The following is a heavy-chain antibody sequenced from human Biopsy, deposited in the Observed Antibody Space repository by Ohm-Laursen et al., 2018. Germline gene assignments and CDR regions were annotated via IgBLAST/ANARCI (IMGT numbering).Heavy chain of an antibody. CDR2: IFFSGGT. D-gene: IGHD3-22*01. J-gene: IGHJ2*01. CDR3: ARAKTQDRSFPDWYFDL. V-gene: IGHV4-31*03. CDR1: GDSIFGGGYY. Sequence: TLSLTCIVSGDSIFGGGYYWTWIRQHPEKGLEWLGYIFFSGGTHYNPSLRSRVDISSDMSKNEFYLRLYSVTAADTAVYYCARAKTQDRSFPDWYFDLWGRGTLVTVSS.